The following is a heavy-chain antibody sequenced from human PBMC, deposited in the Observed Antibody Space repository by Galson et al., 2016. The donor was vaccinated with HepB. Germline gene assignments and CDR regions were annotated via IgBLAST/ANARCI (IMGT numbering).Heavy chain of an antibody. D-gene: IGHD6-19*01. CDR2: IIAGNGDT. CDR3: ARDSAVLDGQYFDY. V-gene: IGHV1-3*01. Sequence: SVKVSCKASGYYFSDYAVHWVRQAPGQRLEWLGWIIAGNGDTKYSQNFQGRVTITWDSSASIAYMELSSLRSEDTAVYYCARDSAVLDGQYFDYWGQGTLVIVSS. CDR1: GYYFSDYA. J-gene: IGHJ4*02.